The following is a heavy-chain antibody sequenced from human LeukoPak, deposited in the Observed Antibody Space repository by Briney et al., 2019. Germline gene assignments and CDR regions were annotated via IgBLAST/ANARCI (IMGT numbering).Heavy chain of an antibody. J-gene: IGHJ3*02. D-gene: IGHD6-25*01. V-gene: IGHV4-59*08. Sequence: EARSLTCTVSAGSISTNYWSWFRPPPGEGLEWIRYIFNGGGSNNNTSLKSRASLSVATPKNQSSLKLSSVTAADTAVYYCARAAIDAFDIWGQGTMVTVSS. CDR3: ARAAIDAFDI. CDR1: AGSISTNY. CDR2: IFNGGGS.